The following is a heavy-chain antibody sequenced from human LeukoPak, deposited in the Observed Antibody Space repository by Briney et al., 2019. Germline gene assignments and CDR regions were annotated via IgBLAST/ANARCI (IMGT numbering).Heavy chain of an antibody. CDR2: IYHSGST. CDR1: GYSISSGYY. V-gene: IGHV4-38-2*02. J-gene: IGHJ6*03. Sequence: PSETLSLTCTVSGYSISSGYYWGWIRQPPGKGLEWIGSIYHSGSTYYNPSLKSRVTISVDTTKNQFSLKLSSVSAADTAVYYCARVSGAAAGLSGYYYMDVWGKGTTVTVSS. D-gene: IGHD6-13*01. CDR3: ARVSGAAAGLSGYYYMDV.